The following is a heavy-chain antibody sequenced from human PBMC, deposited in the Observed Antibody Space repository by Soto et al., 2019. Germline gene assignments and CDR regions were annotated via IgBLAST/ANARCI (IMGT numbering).Heavy chain of an antibody. CDR2: ISSNGGST. V-gene: IGHV3-64D*06. J-gene: IGHJ6*02. D-gene: IGHD6-13*01. Sequence: PGGSLRLSCSASGFTFSSYAMHWVRQAPGKGLEYVSAISSNGGSTYYADSVKGIFTISRDNSKNTLYLQMSSLRAEDTAVYYCVKAPLRPIAASGIYGMDVWGQGTTVTVSS. CDR3: VKAPLRPIAASGIYGMDV. CDR1: GFTFSSYA.